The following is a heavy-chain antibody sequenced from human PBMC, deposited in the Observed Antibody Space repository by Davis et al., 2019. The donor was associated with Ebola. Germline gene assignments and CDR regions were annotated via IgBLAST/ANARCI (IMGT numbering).Heavy chain of an antibody. CDR2: IYYSGST. CDR3: ARLVVVQGYSYGPPNYYFDY. V-gene: IGHV4-59*08. D-gene: IGHD5-18*01. Sequence: SETLSLTCAVYGGSFSGYYWSWIRQPPGKGLEWIGYIYYSGSTNYNPSLKSRVTISVDTSKNQFSLKLSSVTAADTAVYYCARLVVVQGYSYGPPNYYFDYWGQGTLVTVSS. CDR1: GGSFSGYY. J-gene: IGHJ4*02.